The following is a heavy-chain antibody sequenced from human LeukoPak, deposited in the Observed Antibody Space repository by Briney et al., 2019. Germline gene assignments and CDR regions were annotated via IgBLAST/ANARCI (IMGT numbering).Heavy chain of an antibody. Sequence: SETLSLTCTVSGGSISSYYRSWIRQPPGKGLEWIGYIYYSGSTNYNPSLKSRVTISVDTSKNQFSLKLSSVTAADTAVYYCARVGWSAYFDLWGRGTLVTVSS. CDR2: IYYSGST. D-gene: IGHD3-3*01. CDR1: GGSISSYY. V-gene: IGHV4-59*01. CDR3: ARVGWSAYFDL. J-gene: IGHJ2*01.